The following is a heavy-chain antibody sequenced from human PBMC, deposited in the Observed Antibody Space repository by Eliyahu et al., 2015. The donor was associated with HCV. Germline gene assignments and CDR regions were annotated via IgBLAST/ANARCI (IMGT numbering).Heavy chain of an antibody. CDR1: GAPITSTNYY. CDR3: ARLGLVMVGGLKYNWIDP. V-gene: IGHV4-39*01. CDR2: LSYSGTT. J-gene: IGHJ5*02. Sequence: QLQLQESGPGLVKPSETLSLTCXVSGAPITSTNYYWGWARQAPGKGLEWIATLSYSGTTYYNPSLKSRVTISADTSTNHFSLKLSSVTAADTAVYYCARLGLVMVGGLKYNWIDPWGQGTLVTVSS. D-gene: IGHD3/OR15-3a*01.